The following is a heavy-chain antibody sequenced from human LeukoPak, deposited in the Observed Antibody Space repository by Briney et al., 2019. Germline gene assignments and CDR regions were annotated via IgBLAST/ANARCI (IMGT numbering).Heavy chain of an antibody. J-gene: IGHJ4*02. CDR2: INPSGGST. CDR1: GYTFTGYY. CDR3: ARDGDDYGGKLPFDY. Sequence: ASVKVSCKASGYTFTGYYMHWVRQAPAQGLEWMGWINPSGGSTSYAQKFQGRVTMTRDTSTSTVYMELSSLRSEDTAVYYCARDGDDYGGKLPFDYWGQGTLVTVSS. D-gene: IGHD4-23*01. V-gene: IGHV1-46*01.